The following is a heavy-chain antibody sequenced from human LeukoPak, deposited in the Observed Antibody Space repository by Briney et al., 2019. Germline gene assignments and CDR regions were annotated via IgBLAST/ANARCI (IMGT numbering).Heavy chain of an antibody. CDR2: ISGSSTDI. J-gene: IGHJ4*02. CDR3: ARRGYYDSSGYDY. Sequence: SGGSLRHSCAASGFTFSNYAMNWVRQAPGEGLAWVSSISGSSTDIYYADSVKGRFTISRDNAKNSLYLQINSLRAEDTAIYYCARRGYYDSSGYDYWGQGTLVTVSS. D-gene: IGHD3-22*01. V-gene: IGHV3-21*01. CDR1: GFTFSNYA.